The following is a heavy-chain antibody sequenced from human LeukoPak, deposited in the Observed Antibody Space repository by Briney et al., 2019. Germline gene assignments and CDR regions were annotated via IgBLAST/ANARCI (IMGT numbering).Heavy chain of an antibody. CDR3: ARGLWFFDY. CDR1: GFTFNDYY. Sequence: PGGSLRLSCAASGFTFNDYYMTWIRQAPGKGLVWVSYISSSGTTIYYADSVKGRFTISRDNSKNTLYLQMNSLRAEDTAVYYCARGLWFFDYWGQGTLVTVSS. D-gene: IGHD5-18*01. V-gene: IGHV3-11*04. CDR2: ISSSGTTI. J-gene: IGHJ4*02.